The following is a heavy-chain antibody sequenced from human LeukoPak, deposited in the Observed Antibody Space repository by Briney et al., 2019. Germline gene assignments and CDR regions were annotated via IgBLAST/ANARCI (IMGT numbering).Heavy chain of an antibody. CDR2: IYYSGST. D-gene: IGHD3-3*01. J-gene: IGHJ5*02. CDR1: GGSVSSGSYY. CDR3: ARAPTITIFGVVIKQAWFDP. Sequence: SETLSLTCTVPGGSVSSGSYYWSWIRQPPGKGLEWIGYIYYSGSTNYNPSLKSRVTISVDTSKNQFSLKLSSVTAADTAVYYCARAPTITIFGVVIKQAWFDPWGQGTLVTVSS. V-gene: IGHV4-61*01.